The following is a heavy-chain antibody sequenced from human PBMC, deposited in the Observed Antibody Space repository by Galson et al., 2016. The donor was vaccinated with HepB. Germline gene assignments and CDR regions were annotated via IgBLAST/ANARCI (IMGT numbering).Heavy chain of an antibody. CDR2: INPDGTYT. V-gene: IGHV3-74*01. CDR3: VRGMSYIMY. D-gene: IGHD2-21*01. Sequence: SLRLSCAASGFSFSTYSMHWVRQAPGKGLMWVSRINPDGTYTTYADSVKGRFTISRANARSTVYLQMHSLRVDDSALYYCVRGMSYIMYWGQGTLVTVSS. CDR1: GFSFSTYS. J-gene: IGHJ4*02.